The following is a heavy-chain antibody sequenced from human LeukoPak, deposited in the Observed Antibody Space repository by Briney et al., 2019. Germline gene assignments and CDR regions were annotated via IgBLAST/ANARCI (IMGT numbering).Heavy chain of an antibody. CDR3: AKAKGWLQIFDY. D-gene: IGHD6-19*01. CDR1: GFTFSSYA. V-gene: IGHV3-23*01. J-gene: IGHJ4*02. CDR2: ISGSAGST. Sequence: GGSLRLSCAASGFTFSSYAMSWVRQAPGKGLEWVSTISGSAGSTNYADSVKGRFTISRDNSKNTLYLQMNSLRAEDTAVYYCAKAKGWLQIFDYWGQGTLVIVSS.